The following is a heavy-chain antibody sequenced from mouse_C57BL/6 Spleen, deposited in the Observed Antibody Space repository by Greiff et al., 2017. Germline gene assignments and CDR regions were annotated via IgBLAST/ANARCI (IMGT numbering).Heavy chain of an antibody. CDR1: GYSITSGYD. V-gene: IGHV3-1*01. D-gene: IGHD1-1*01. CDR3: ARARDYGSSYGWYFDV. Sequence: EVQLVESGPGMVKPSQSLSLTCTVTGYSITSGYDWHWIRHFPGNKLEWMGYISYSGSTNYNPSLKSRISITHDTSKNNIFLKLNSVTTEDTATYYCARARDYGSSYGWYFDVWGTGTTVTVSS. CDR2: ISYSGST. J-gene: IGHJ1*03.